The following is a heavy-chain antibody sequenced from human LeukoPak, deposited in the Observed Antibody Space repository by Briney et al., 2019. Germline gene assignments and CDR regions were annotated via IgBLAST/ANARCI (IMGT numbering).Heavy chain of an antibody. CDR2: INHSGST. V-gene: IGHV4-34*01. J-gene: IGHJ4*02. D-gene: IGHD3-16*02. CDR1: GGSFSGYY. Sequence: SETLSLTCAVYGGSFSGYYWSWIRQPPGKGLEWIGEINHSGSTNYNPSLKSRVTISVDTSKNQFSLKLSSVTAADTAVYYCARVYYDYVWGSYRRYFDYWGRGTLVTVSS. CDR3: ARVYYDYVWGSYRRYFDY.